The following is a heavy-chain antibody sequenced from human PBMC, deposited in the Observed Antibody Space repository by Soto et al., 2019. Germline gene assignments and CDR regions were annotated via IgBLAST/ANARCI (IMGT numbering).Heavy chain of an antibody. J-gene: IGHJ5*01. V-gene: IGHV3-9*01. CDR1: GFTFDEYA. D-gene: IGHD1-26*01. CDR2: ITWNSANV. Sequence: EVQLVESGGGLVQPGGSLRLSCEASGFTFDEYAMHWVRQAPGKGLEWVAGITWNSANVGYAESVKGRFTISRDNAKQSLYLHMDSLRVDDTAFYHCVKTLSASGPNWFDPGGQGIRVPVSS. CDR3: VKTLSASGPNWFDP.